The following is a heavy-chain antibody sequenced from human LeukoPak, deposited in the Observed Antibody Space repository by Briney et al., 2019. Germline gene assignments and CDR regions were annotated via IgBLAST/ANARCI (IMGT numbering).Heavy chain of an antibody. V-gene: IGHV1-69-2*01. J-gene: IGHJ4*02. D-gene: IGHD3-16*01. CDR3: VTHTRLMTY. CDR1: GNTFSDHN. Sequence: VKVSCKVSGNTFSDHNIHWVQQAPGKGFEWMGLVDPEDGVAKYAEKFQGRVTLSADTSRDLGYMELSSLKSEDTAVYYCVTHTRLMTYWGQGTLVTVSS. CDR2: VDPEDGVA.